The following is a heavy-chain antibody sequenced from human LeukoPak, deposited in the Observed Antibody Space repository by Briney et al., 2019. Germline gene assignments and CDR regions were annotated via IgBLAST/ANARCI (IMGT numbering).Heavy chain of an antibody. V-gene: IGHV1-69*06. Sequence: ASVKVSCKAFGYTFTSNYMHWVRQAPGQGLEWMGGIIPIFGTANYAQKFQGRVTITADKSTSTAYMELSSLRSEDTAVYYCARAWRPTVTTFLDPYYYYYMDVWGKGTTVTVSS. J-gene: IGHJ6*03. CDR2: IIPIFGTA. CDR1: GYTFTSNY. CDR3: ARAWRPTVTTFLDPYYYYYMDV. D-gene: IGHD4-17*01.